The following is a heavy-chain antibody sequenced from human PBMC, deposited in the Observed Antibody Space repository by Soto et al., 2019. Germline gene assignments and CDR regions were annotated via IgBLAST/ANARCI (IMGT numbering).Heavy chain of an antibody. CDR1: GGSISSGGYS. CDR2: IYDSGGA. V-gene: IGHV4-30-2*01. CDR3: AREKRAVFDP. D-gene: IGHD6-25*01. J-gene: IGHJ5*02. Sequence: QLQLQESGSGLVKPSQTLSLTCTVSGGSISSGGYSWSWIRQPPGKGLEWIGYIYDSGGAYYNPSLKGRVTISADMSKNHFSLTLTSVTAADTAIYSCAREKRAVFDPWGQGYLVTVSS.